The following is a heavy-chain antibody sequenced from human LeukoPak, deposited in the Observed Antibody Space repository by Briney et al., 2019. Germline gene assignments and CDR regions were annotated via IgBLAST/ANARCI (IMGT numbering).Heavy chain of an antibody. CDR3: ARGESTSCSFDY. D-gene: IGHD2-2*01. CDR2: IYYSGST. J-gene: IGHJ4*02. CDR1: GGSISSYY. V-gene: IGHV4-59*08. Sequence: SEALSLTCTVSGGSISSYYWSWIRQPPGKGLEWIGYIYYSGSTYYNPSLKSRVTISVDTSKNQFSLKLSSVTAADTAVYYRARGESTSCSFDYWGQGTLVTVSS.